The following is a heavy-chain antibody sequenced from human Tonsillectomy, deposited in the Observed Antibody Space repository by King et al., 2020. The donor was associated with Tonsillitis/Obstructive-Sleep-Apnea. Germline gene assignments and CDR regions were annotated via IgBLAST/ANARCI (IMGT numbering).Heavy chain of an antibody. J-gene: IGHJ4*02. V-gene: IGHV4-31*03. CDR2: IYYSGST. CDR1: GGSISSGGYY. D-gene: IGHD2-21*02. CDR3: ARDHRGAIGDFYYFDY. Sequence: VQLQESGPGLVKPSQTLSLTCTVSGGSISSGGYYWSWIRQHPGKGLEWIGYIYYSGSTYYNPSLKSRVTISVDTSKNQFSLKLRSVTAADTAVYYCARDHRGAIGDFYYFDYWGQGTLVTVSS.